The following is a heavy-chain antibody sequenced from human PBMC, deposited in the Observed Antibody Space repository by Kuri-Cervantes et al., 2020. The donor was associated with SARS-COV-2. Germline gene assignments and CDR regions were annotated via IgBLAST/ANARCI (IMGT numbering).Heavy chain of an antibody. CDR1: GGTFSSYA. CDR3: AREWTDPIEMTTPTHFDY. D-gene: IGHD5-24*01. V-gene: IGHV1-69*13. Sequence: SVKVSCKASGGTFSSYAISWVRQAPGQGLEWMGGIIPILGTANYAQKFQGRVTITADESTSTAYMELSSLRSEDTAVYYCAREWTDPIEMTTPTHFDYWGQGTLVTVSS. CDR2: IIPILGTA. J-gene: IGHJ4*02.